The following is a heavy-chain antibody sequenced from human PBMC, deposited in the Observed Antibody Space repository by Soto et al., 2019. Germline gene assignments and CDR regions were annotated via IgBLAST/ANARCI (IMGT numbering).Heavy chain of an antibody. J-gene: IGHJ6*04. Sequence: ASVNVSCKASGYTFTSYGISWVRQAPGQGLEWMGWISAYNGNTNYAQKLQGRVTMTTDTSTSTAYMELRSLRSDDTAVYYCARDSRAVAGPIYYYYGMDVWGNGTTVTVSS. V-gene: IGHV1-18*04. D-gene: IGHD6-19*01. CDR1: GYTFTSYG. CDR3: ARDSRAVAGPIYYYYGMDV. CDR2: ISAYNGNT.